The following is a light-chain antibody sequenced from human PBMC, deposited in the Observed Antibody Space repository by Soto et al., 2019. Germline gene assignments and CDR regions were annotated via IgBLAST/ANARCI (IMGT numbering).Light chain of an antibody. CDR2: EVT. Sequence: QSALTQPASVSGAPGQSITISCTGTSGDIGSYNRVSWYQQHPGKAPKLIIYEVTDRPSGVSNRFSGSKSGNTASLPISGLQAEDEAEYYCSSYTNITTRACVFGTGTKVTVL. J-gene: IGLJ1*01. CDR1: SGDIGSYNR. V-gene: IGLV2-14*01. CDR3: SSYTNITTRACV.